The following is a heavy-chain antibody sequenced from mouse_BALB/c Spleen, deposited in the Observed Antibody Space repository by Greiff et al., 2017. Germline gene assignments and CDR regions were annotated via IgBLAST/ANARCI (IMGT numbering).Heavy chain of an antibody. CDR1: GFSLTSYG. J-gene: IGHJ4*01. V-gene: IGHV2-2*02. CDR2: IWGGGST. Sequence: QVQLQQSGPGLVQPSQSLSITCTVSGFSLTSYGVHWVRQSPGKGLEWLGVIWGGGSTDYNAAFISRLSISKDNSKSQVFFKMNSLQANDTAIYYCALMAMDYWGQGTSVTVSS. CDR3: ALMAMDY.